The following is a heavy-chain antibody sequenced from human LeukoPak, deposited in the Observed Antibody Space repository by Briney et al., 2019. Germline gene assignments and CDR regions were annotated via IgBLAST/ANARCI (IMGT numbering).Heavy chain of an antibody. CDR1: GFSFSSNW. CDR3: VREARERGGFDY. D-gene: IGHD5-24*01. CDR2: INPDGSEK. J-gene: IGHJ4*02. V-gene: IGHV3-7*01. Sequence: GGSLRLSCTASGFSFSSNWMTWVRQAPGKGLEWVGNINPDGSEKYYVDSVKGRFTISRDNAKNSLYLQMNSLRAEDTAVYYCVREARERGGFDYWGQGTLVTVSS.